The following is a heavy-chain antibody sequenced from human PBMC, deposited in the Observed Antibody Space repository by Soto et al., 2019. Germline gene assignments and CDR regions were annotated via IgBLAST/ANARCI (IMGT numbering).Heavy chain of an antibody. J-gene: IGHJ6*02. D-gene: IGHD6-13*01. CDR3: ARGSGAAAGSEGGDYYGMDV. CDR2: INHSGST. V-gene: IGHV4-34*01. Sequence: SETLSLTCAVYGGSFSGYYWSWIRQPPGKGLEWIGEINHSGSTNYNPSLKSRVTISVDTSKNQFSLKLSSVTAADTAVHYCARGSGAAAGSEGGDYYGMDVWGQGTTVTVSS. CDR1: GGSFSGYY.